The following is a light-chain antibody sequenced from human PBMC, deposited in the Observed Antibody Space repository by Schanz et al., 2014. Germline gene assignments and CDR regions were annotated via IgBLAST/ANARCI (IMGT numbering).Light chain of an antibody. Sequence: EIVLTQSPGTLSLSPGERATLSCRASQSVHINYLAWHQQKPGQAPRLLIYGTSIRATGIPDRFSGSGSGTDFTLTISRLEPEDFAVYYCQQYSKSPLTFGGGTKLEIK. CDR3: QQYSKSPLT. J-gene: IGKJ4*01. CDR2: GTS. V-gene: IGKV3-20*01. CDR1: QSVHINY.